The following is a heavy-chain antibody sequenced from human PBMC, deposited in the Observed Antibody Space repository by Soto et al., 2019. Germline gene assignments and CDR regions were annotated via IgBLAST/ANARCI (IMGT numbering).Heavy chain of an antibody. CDR1: GYTFTSHD. Sequence: QVQLVQSGAEVKKPGASVKVSCKASGYTFTSHDINWMRQATGQGLEWMGWKNPNTGHTNYAQKFQGRVTMTRDTSTSTAYIELTNLRSEDTDIYYCASDMSTTWGQGTLVTVSS. CDR3: ASDMSTT. CDR2: KNPNTGHT. D-gene: IGHD2-2*01. J-gene: IGHJ5*02. V-gene: IGHV1-8*01.